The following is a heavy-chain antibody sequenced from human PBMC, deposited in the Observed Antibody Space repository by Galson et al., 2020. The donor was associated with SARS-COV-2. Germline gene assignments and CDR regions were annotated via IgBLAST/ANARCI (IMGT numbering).Heavy chain of an antibody. CDR1: GASISSSLYY. J-gene: IGHJ4*02. CDR2: IHYSGST. D-gene: IGHD6-13*01. Sequence: ASETLSLTCTVSGASISSSLYYWGWIRQPPGKGLEWLGNIHYSGSTYYNPSLKSRVTISVDTSKNQFSLKLSSVTAADTAVYCCASGYSSSWLRVQANLDYWGQGTLVTVSS. CDR3: ASGYSSSWLRVQANLDY. V-gene: IGHV4-39*01.